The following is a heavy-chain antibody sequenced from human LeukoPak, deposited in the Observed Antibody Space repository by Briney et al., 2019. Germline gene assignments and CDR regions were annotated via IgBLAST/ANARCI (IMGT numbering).Heavy chain of an antibody. CDR2: ISFNGTNK. V-gene: IGHV3-30-3*01. CDR1: GFTFSSNA. J-gene: IGHJ4*02. Sequence: GRSLRLSCAASGFTFSSNAIHWVRQAPGKGLEWVAVISFNGTNKYYADSVKGRFTVSRDNSKNTPYLQMNSLRTEDTAVYYCASDYGDYIDYWGQGTLVTVSS. D-gene: IGHD4-17*01. CDR3: ASDYGDYIDY.